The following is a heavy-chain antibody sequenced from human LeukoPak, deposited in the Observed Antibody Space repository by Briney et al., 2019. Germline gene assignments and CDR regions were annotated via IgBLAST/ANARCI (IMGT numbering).Heavy chain of an antibody. D-gene: IGHD3-3*01. J-gene: IGHJ3*02. CDR2: IRYDGSNK. V-gene: IGHV3-30*02. Sequence: GGSLRLSCAASGFTFSSYGMHWVRQAPGKGLEWVAFIRYDGSNKYYADSVKGRFTISRDNAKNSLYLQMNSLRAEDTAVYYCARGDPDISFGVVGDVFDIWGQGTMVTVSS. CDR3: ARGDPDISFGVVGDVFDI. CDR1: GFTFSSYG.